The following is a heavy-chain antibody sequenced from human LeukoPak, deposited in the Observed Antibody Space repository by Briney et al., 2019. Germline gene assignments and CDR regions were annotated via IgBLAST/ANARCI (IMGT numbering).Heavy chain of an antibody. V-gene: IGHV3-30-3*01. J-gene: IGHJ4*02. CDR1: GFTFSSYA. CDR3: ARDFTIFGVVILDY. Sequence: GGSLRLSCAASGFTFSSYAMHWVRQAPGKGLEWVAVISYDGSNKYYADSVKGRFTISRDNSKNTLYLQMNSLRAGDTAVYYCARDFTIFGVVILDYWGQGTLVTVSS. D-gene: IGHD3-3*01. CDR2: ISYDGSNK.